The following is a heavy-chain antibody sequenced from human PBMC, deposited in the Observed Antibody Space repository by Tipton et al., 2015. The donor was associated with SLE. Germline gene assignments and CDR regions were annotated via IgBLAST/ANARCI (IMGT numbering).Heavy chain of an antibody. J-gene: IGHJ6*02. Sequence: TLSLTCTVSGGSISSGSYPWSWIRKPAGKGLEWIGYIYASGSTHYNPSLKSRVTISVDTSKNQFSLKLSSVTAADTAVYYCARVEVPGYYYGMDVWGQGTTVTVSS. CDR2: IYASGST. D-gene: IGHD5-24*01. V-gene: IGHV4-61*09. CDR3: ARVEVPGYYYGMDV. CDR1: GGSISSGSYP.